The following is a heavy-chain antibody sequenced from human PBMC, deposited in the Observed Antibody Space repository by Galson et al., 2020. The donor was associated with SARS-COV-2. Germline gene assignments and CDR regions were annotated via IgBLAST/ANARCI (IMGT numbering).Heavy chain of an antibody. CDR3: VSGSGIFPHAFEI. D-gene: IGHD3-10*01. J-gene: IGHJ3*02. V-gene: IGHV1-18*01. CDR1: GYTFSSYG. CDR2: ISDYNGKT. Sequence: GESLKISCKASGYTFSSYGINWVRQAPGQGLEWMGWISDYNGKTHYAQRFQGRVTMTTDTSTTTVHMELRSLRSDDTAVYYCVSGSGIFPHAFEIWGQGTMVTVSS.